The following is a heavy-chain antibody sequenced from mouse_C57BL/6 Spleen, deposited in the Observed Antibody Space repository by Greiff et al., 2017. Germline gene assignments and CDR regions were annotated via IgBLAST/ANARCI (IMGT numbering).Heavy chain of an antibody. Sequence: VQLQQPGAELVKPGASVKLSCKASGYTFTSYWMHWVKQRPGQGLEWIGMIHPNSGSTNYNEKFKSKATLTVDKSSSTAYMQLRSLTSEDSAVYYCARSDYYGSLFAYWGQGTLVTVSA. D-gene: IGHD1-1*01. CDR3: ARSDYYGSLFAY. CDR1: GYTFTSYW. CDR2: IHPNSGST. J-gene: IGHJ3*01. V-gene: IGHV1-64*01.